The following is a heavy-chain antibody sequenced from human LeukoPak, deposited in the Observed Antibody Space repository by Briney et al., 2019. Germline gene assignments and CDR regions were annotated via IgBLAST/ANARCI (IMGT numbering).Heavy chain of an antibody. D-gene: IGHD6-13*01. J-gene: IGHJ4*02. Sequence: SETLSLICTVSGGSISSGDHYWSCIRPPPRKGLWWIGNINYSGSTYYNPSLKSRVTISVDTSKNQFSLKLSSVTAADPAVYYCARDGIAAAGGGWGQGTLVSV. CDR2: INYSGST. CDR3: ARDGIAAAGGG. CDR1: GGSISSGDHY. V-gene: IGHV4-30-4*01.